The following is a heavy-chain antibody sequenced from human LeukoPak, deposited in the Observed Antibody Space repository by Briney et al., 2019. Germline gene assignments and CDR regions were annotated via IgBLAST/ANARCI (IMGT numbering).Heavy chain of an antibody. CDR2: IWFDGSNK. J-gene: IGHJ4*02. D-gene: IGHD1-26*01. CDR1: GFSFSTYG. Sequence: GRSLRLSCAASGFSFSTYGMHWVRQAPGKGLEWVAIIWFDGSNKNYADSVRGRFTISRDNSKNTLYLQMNSLRVDDTAVYYCARAPVPYSGTYYPNYWGQGTLVTVSS. CDR3: ARAPVPYSGTYYPNY. V-gene: IGHV3-33*01.